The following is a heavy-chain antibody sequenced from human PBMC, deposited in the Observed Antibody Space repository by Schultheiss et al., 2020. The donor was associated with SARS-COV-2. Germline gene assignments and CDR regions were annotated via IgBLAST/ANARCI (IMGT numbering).Heavy chain of an antibody. CDR3: AKDGMTTRPYYFDY. Sequence: GESLKISCAASGFTFSSYDMHWVRQATGKGLEWVSAIGTAGDTYYPGSVKGRFTISRENAKNTLYLQMNSLRAEDTAVYYCAKDGMTTRPYYFDYWGQGTLVTVSS. J-gene: IGHJ4*02. CDR1: GFTFSSYD. D-gene: IGHD4-11*01. V-gene: IGHV3-13*01. CDR2: IGTAGDT.